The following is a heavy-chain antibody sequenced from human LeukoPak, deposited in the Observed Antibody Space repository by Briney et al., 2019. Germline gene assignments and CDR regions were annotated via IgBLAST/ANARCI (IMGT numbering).Heavy chain of an antibody. Sequence: PGGSLRLSCAASGFTFSSYSMNWVRQAPGKGLEWVSYISSSSSTIYYADSVKSRFTISRDNAKNSLYLQMSSLRAEDTAVYYCARDRSSGWYRSNWFDPWGQGTLVTVSS. V-gene: IGHV3-48*04. D-gene: IGHD6-19*01. CDR1: GFTFSSYS. J-gene: IGHJ5*02. CDR3: ARDRSSGWYRSNWFDP. CDR2: ISSSSSTI.